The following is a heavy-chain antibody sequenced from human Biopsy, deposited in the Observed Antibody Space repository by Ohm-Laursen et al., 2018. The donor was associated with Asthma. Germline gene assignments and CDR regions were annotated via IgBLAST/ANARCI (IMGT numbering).Heavy chain of an antibody. Sequence: SLRLSCAASGFAVSRDHMFWVRQAPGKGLEWVSVIYSGGTSHTADSVRGRFTISRDYSKNTLYLQMHSLRAEDTAVYYCARGDSSNWSHYYFDYWGQGTLVTISS. D-gene: IGHD3-22*01. CDR2: IYSGGTS. CDR1: GFAVSRDH. J-gene: IGHJ4*02. CDR3: ARGDSSNWSHYYFDY. V-gene: IGHV3-53*01.